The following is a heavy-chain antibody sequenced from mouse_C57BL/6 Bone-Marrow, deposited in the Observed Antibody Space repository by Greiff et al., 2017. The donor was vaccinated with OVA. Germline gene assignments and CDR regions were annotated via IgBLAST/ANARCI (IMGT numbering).Heavy chain of an antibody. CDR3: ARDYSNPYYYAMDY. CDR1: GYTFTDYA. CDR2: ISTYYGDA. V-gene: IGHV1-67*01. J-gene: IGHJ4*01. D-gene: IGHD2-5*01. Sequence: VQGVESGPELVRPGVSVKISCKGSGYTFTDYAMHWLKQSHAKSLEWIGVISTYYGDASYNQKFKDKATMTVDKSSSTAYMELARLTSEDSAVYYCARDYSNPYYYAMDYWGQGTSVTVSS.